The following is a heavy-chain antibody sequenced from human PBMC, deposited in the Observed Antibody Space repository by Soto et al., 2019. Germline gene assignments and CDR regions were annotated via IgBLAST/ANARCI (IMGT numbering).Heavy chain of an antibody. Sequence: PGGSLRLSCAASGFTFSSYAMSWVRQAPGKGLEWVSAISGSGGSTYYADSVKGRFTISRDNSKNTLYLQMNSLRAEDTAVYYCAKDEVTIFGVVIQGPIDDWGQGTLVTVSS. V-gene: IGHV3-23*01. CDR3: AKDEVTIFGVVIQGPIDD. CDR2: ISGSGGST. J-gene: IGHJ4*02. D-gene: IGHD3-3*01. CDR1: GFTFSSYA.